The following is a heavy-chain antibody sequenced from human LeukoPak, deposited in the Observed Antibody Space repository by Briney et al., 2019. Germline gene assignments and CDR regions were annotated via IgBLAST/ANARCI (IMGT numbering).Heavy chain of an antibody. CDR3: ARVGRITMVRGVIGWFDP. J-gene: IGHJ5*02. CDR2: IYYSGST. V-gene: IGHV4-31*03. D-gene: IGHD3-10*01. CDR1: GGSISSGGYY. Sequence: SETLSLTCTVSGGSISSGGYYWSWIRQHPGKGLEWIGYIYYSGSTYYNPSLKSRVTISVDTSKNQFSLKLSSVTAADTAAYYCARVGRITMVRGVIGWFDPWGQGTLVTVSS.